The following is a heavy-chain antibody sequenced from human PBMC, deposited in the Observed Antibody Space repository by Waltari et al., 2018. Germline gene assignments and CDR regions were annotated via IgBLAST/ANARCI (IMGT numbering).Heavy chain of an antibody. V-gene: IGHV4-34*01. CDR1: GGSFSGYY. CDR2: INHSGST. Sequence: QVQLQQWGAGLLKPSETLSLTCAGYGGSFSGYYWSWIRQPPGKGLEWIGEINHSGSTNYNPSLKSRVTISVDTSKNQFSLKLSSVTAADTAVYYCANLAARLGYYYYGMDVWGQGTTVTVSS. D-gene: IGHD6-6*01. CDR3: ANLAARLGYYYYGMDV. J-gene: IGHJ6*02.